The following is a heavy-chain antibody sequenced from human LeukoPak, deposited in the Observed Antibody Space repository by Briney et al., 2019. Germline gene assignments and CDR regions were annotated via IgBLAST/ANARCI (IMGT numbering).Heavy chain of an antibody. V-gene: IGHV4-61*02. CDR2: IYTSGST. CDR3: ARGRRMRWPTNGGYYFDY. CDR1: GGSISSGSYY. J-gene: IGHJ4*02. Sequence: SETLSLTCTVSGGSISSGSYYWSWIRQPAGKGLEWIGRIYTSGSTNYNPPLKSRVTISVDTSKNQFSLKLSSVTAADTAVYYCARGRRMRWPTNGGYYFDYWGQGTLVTVSS. D-gene: IGHD4-23*01.